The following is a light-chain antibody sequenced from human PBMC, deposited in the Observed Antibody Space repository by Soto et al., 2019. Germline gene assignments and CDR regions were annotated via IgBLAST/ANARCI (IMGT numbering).Light chain of an antibody. CDR3: QHYNSYGT. J-gene: IGKJ1*01. V-gene: IGKV1-5*01. Sequence: DIQMTQSPSTLPASVGDRVTITCRASRSIDRWLAWYQQKPGKAPKLLIYHASSLETGVPSRFSGSGSGTEFTLSISSLQPDDFATYDCQHYNSYGTFGQGTRVEIK. CDR2: HAS. CDR1: RSIDRW.